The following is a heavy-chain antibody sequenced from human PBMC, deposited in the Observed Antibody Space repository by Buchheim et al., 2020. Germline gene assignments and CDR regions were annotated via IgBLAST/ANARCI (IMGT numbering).Heavy chain of an antibody. CDR1: GGSVSGHF. J-gene: IGHJ4*02. CDR3: ARVSLSAGVGDNFDY. D-gene: IGHD3-3*01. V-gene: IGHV4-59*02. CDR2: IFYTGNT. Sequence: QVQLQESGPGLVKPSETLSLTCAVSGGSVSGHFWSWIRQPPGKGLEWIGYIFYTGNTKYDPSLKSRVTMSVDTPKNQFSLKMTSVTAADTAVYYCARVSLSAGVGDNFDYWGQGTL.